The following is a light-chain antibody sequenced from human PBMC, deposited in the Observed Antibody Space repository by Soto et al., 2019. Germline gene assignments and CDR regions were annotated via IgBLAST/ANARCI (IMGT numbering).Light chain of an antibody. J-gene: IGKJ4*01. CDR1: QSVSCSF. V-gene: IGKV3-20*01. Sequence: EIGLTQSPGTLSLSPGERATLSCRASQSVSCSFLTWYQQKPGQAPRLLIYGASSRATGIPDRFSGSGSGTDFTLTISRLEPEDFAVYYCQQYGSSRLTFGGGTKVEIK. CDR3: QQYGSSRLT. CDR2: GAS.